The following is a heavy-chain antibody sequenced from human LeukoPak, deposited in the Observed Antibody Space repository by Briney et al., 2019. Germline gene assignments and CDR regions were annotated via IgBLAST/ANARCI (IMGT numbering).Heavy chain of an antibody. Sequence: GASAKVSCKASGYTFTGYYMHWVRQAPGQGLEWMGWINPDSGGTNYAQKFQGRVTMTRDTSISTAYMELSRLRSDDTAIYYCARDYASLGSGDFDYWGQGTLVTVSS. V-gene: IGHV1-2*02. CDR2: INPDSGGT. D-gene: IGHD3-10*01. J-gene: IGHJ4*02. CDR3: ARDYASLGSGDFDY. CDR1: GYTFTGYY.